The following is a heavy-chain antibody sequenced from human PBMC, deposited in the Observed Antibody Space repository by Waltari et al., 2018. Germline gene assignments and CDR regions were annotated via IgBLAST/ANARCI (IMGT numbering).Heavy chain of an antibody. V-gene: IGHV1-8*02. D-gene: IGHD5-18*01. CDR1: GYTFSTYE. CDR2: MNPNNGDT. CDR3: ARKRGRGLTYGPFFYDY. Sequence: VQLVQSGAEVLKPGASVKVSCTASGYTFSTYEINWVRQAPGQGLEWMGWMNPNNGDTGFAHKFQGRVTLSRDTSIETVYMELSSLTSDDTALYYCARKRGRGLTYGPFFYDYWGRGTLVTVAS. J-gene: IGHJ4*02.